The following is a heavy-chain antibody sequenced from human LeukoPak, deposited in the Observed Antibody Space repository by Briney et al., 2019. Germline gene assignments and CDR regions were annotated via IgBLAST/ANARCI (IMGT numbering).Heavy chain of an antibody. CDR1: GFNFSNNW. CDR3: ARGGRSLWFADLLTN. D-gene: IGHD3-10*01. CDR2: IKHDGREK. J-gene: IGHJ4*02. V-gene: IGHV3-7*01. Sequence: PGGSLRLSCEGSGFNFSNNWMVWVRQAPGRGLQWVANIKHDGREKHFVDSVKGRFSISRDNAHNSLYLDMNNLRPEDTALYFCARGGRSLWFADLLTNWGQGILVAVSS.